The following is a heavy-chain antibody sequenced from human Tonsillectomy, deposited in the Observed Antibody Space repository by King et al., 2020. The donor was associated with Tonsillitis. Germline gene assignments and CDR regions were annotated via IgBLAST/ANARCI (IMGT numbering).Heavy chain of an antibody. J-gene: IGHJ6*02. CDR3: ASDPAYNSGMDV. V-gene: IGHV6-1*01. Sequence: VQLQQSGPGLVKPSQTLSLTCAISGDSVSSSTSAWNWLRQSPSRGLEWLGRTYYRSIWYNDYALSMRSRITNNPDKSKNQFFLQLNSVTPEDTAVYYCASDPAYNSGMDVWGQGATVTVSS. CDR1: GDSVSSSTSA. CDR2: TYYRSIWYN.